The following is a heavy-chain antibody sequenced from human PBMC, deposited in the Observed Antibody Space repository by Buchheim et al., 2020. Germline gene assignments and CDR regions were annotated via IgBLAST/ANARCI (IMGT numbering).Heavy chain of an antibody. J-gene: IGHJ5*02. V-gene: IGHV4-31*03. CDR3: ARDRVEGWFDP. CDR1: GDSFSSGGYY. CDR2: VFYSGGS. Sequence: QVQLQESGPGLVKPSETLSLTCTVSGDSFSSGGYYWSWLRLLPGKGLEWIGCVFYSGGSNYSPSLMSRVSISVDPSNNQFSLKLRSVTAADTAVYYCARDRVEGWFDPWGQGIL.